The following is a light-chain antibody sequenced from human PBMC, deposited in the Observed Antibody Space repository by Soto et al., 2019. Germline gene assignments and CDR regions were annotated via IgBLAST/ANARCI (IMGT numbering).Light chain of an antibody. V-gene: IGKV1-39*01. CDR1: QSISSY. CDR3: QQSYSTTIT. Sequence: DIEITQSPYSLSASVGYRVTITFRASQSISSYLNWYHQKPGKAPKLLIYAASSLQSGVPSRFSGSGSGTDFTLTISSLQPEDFATYYCQQSYSTTITFGQGTRLEIK. CDR2: AAS. J-gene: IGKJ5*01.